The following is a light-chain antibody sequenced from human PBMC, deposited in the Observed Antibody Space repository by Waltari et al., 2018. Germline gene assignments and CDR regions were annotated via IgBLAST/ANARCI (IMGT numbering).Light chain of an antibody. CDR2: SDN. CDR3: QTFDNTLGGRV. Sequence: QSELTQPPSVSGALGQTVTISCTGSSSNIGAGYDVNWYKQFPGTAPKLLIYSDNNRPSGFPDLFSGSNSVASASLAITGLQAEDEAVYYCQTFDNTLGGRVFGGGTELTVL. V-gene: IGLV1-40*01. J-gene: IGLJ3*02. CDR1: SSNIGAGYD.